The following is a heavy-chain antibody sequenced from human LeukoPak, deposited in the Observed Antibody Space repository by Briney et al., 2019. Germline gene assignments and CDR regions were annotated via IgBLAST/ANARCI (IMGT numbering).Heavy chain of an antibody. V-gene: IGHV3-48*04. J-gene: IGHJ4*02. D-gene: IGHD1-26*01. Sequence: GGSLRLSCAASGFTFSSYSMNWVRQAPGKGLEWVSYISSSYSTIDYADSVKGRFTISRDNAKNSLYLQMNSLRAEDTAVYYCARAKWEFFDYWGQGTLVTVSS. CDR3: ARAKWEFFDY. CDR1: GFTFSSYS. CDR2: ISSSYSTI.